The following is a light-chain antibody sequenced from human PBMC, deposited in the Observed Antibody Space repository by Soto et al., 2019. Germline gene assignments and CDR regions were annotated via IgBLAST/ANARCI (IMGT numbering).Light chain of an antibody. V-gene: IGLV2-8*01. CDR2: DVS. J-gene: IGLJ1*01. Sequence: QSVLTQPPSASGSPGQSVTISCTGTSSDVGGYNSVSWYQQHPGKAPKLMIYDVSKRPSGVPDRFSGSKSGNTASLTVSGLQAEDEADYYCSSYAGSNNLGVFGTGTKLTVL. CDR3: SSYAGSNNLGV. CDR1: SSDVGGYNS.